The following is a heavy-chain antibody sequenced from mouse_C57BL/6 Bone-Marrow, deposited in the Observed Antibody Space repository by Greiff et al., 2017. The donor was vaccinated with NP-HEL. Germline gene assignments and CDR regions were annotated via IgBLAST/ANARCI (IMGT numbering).Heavy chain of an antibody. Sequence: QVQLQQSGPELVKPGASVKISCKASGYAFSSSWMNWVKQRPGKGLEWIGRIYPGDGDTNYNGKFKGKATLTADKSSSTAYMQLSSLTSEDSAVYVCAREDYYWYFDVWGTGTTVTVSA. J-gene: IGHJ1*03. V-gene: IGHV1-82*01. CDR1: GYAFSSSW. CDR3: AREDYYWYFDV. D-gene: IGHD1-1*02. CDR2: IYPGDGDT.